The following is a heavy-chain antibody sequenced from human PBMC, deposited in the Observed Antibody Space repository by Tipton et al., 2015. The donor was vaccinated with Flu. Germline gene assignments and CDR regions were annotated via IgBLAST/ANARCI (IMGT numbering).Heavy chain of an antibody. V-gene: IGHV4-39*01. J-gene: IGHJ5*02. CDR1: GGSISSSSNY. D-gene: IGHD3-10*01. CDR3: ARHTYRGGISPNWFDP. CDR2: IYYSGST. Sequence: TLSLTCTVSGGSISSSSNYWGWIRQPPGKGLEWIGSIYYSGSTYYNPSLKSRVTISVDTSKNQFSLKLNSVTATDTAVYYCARHTYRGGISPNWFDPWGQGTLVTVSS.